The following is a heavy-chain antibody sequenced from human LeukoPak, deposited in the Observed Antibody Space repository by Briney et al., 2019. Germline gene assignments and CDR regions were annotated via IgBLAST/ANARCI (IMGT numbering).Heavy chain of an antibody. V-gene: IGHV6-1*01. J-gene: IGHJ5*01. CDR2: TYYRSKWYN. CDR1: GDSVSSNSAA. Sequence: SQTLSLTCAISGDSVSSNSAAWNWIRQSPSRGLEWLGRTYYRSKWYNDSAASLESRITIYPETSKNQFSLQLNSLTPEDTAVYYCARRPRGVIIKSWFDSWGQGTLVTVSS. D-gene: IGHD3-10*01. CDR3: ARRPRGVIIKSWFDS.